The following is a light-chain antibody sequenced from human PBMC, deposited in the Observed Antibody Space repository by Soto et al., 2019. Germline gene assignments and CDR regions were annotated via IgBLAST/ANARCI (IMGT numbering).Light chain of an antibody. Sequence: IVMTQSPATLSVSPGEPATLSCRASQSIGTNLAWYQQKPGQPPRLLIYATSTRVTGVPVRFSGGGSGTDFTLTISSLQSEDLAVYYCQQYNNWPWTFGQGTKVDIK. J-gene: IGKJ1*01. CDR3: QQYNNWPWT. V-gene: IGKV3D-15*01. CDR2: ATS. CDR1: QSIGTN.